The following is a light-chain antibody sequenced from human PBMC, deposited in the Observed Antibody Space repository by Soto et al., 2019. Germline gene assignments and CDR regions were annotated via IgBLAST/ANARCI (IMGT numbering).Light chain of an antibody. CDR3: GTWDSSLSAGV. J-gene: IGLJ2*01. CDR1: SSNIGNHY. CDR2: DNN. Sequence: QSVLTQPPSVSAAPGQKVTISCSGSSSNIGNHYVSWYQQLPGTAPKLLINDNNKQPSGIPDRFAGSKSGTSATLGIAGLQTGDEADYYCGTWDSSLSAGVFGGGTKLTVL. V-gene: IGLV1-51*01.